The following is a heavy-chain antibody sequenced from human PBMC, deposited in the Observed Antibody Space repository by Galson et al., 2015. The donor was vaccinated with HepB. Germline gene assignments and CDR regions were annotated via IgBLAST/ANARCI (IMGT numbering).Heavy chain of an antibody. V-gene: IGHV3-7*03. Sequence: SLRLSCAASGFTFSSYWMSWVRQAPGKGLEWVANIMQDGSEKYYVDSVKGRFTISRDNAKNSLYLQVNSLRAEDTAVYYCARKESNYYYYAMDVWGQGTTVTVSS. D-gene: IGHD3-10*01. J-gene: IGHJ6*02. CDR3: ARKESNYYYYAMDV. CDR1: GFTFSSYW. CDR2: IMQDGSEK.